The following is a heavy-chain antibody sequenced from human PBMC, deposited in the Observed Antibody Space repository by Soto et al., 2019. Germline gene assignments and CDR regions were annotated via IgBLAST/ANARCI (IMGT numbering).Heavy chain of an antibody. Sequence: QVQLQESGPGLVKPSESLSLTCTVSGGSVSSGSYYWTWIRQPPGKGLEWIGYIHSSGSTEYNPSLKSRVTISIDTPKNQFSLNLRSLTAADAAVYYCTHSLRDYFDYWGQGALVTVSS. J-gene: IGHJ4*02. V-gene: IGHV4-61*01. D-gene: IGHD3-10*01. CDR2: IHSSGST. CDR3: THSLRDYFDY. CDR1: GGSVSSGSYY.